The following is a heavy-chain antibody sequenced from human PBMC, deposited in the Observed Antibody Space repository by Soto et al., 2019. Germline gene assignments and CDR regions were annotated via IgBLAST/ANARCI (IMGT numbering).Heavy chain of an antibody. CDR2: ISSSSSYI. D-gene: IGHD2-2*01. Sequence: GGSLRLSCAASGFTFSSYSMNWVRQAPGKGLEWVSSISSSSSYIYYADSVKGRFTISRDNAKNSLYLQMNGLRAEDTAVYYCARVIDRQPAAIDYWGQGTLVTVSS. V-gene: IGHV3-21*01. CDR3: ARVIDRQPAAIDY. CDR1: GFTFSSYS. J-gene: IGHJ4*02.